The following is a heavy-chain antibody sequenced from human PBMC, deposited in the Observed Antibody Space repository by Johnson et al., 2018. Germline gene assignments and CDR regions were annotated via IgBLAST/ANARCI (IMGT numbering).Heavy chain of an antibody. CDR1: GFTFSGYG. D-gene: IGHD3-10*01. CDR2: IWYDGSNK. J-gene: IGHJ6*02. CDR3: ARGRRGSRNYYGMDV. Sequence: VQLLESGGAVVQPGRSLRLSCAASGFTFSGYGMHWVRQAPGKGLEWVSVIWYDGSNKYYADSVKGRIIISRDNSRNTLDLQMNSLRAEDTAVYYCARGRRGSRNYYGMDVWGQGTTVTVSS. V-gene: IGHV3-33*01.